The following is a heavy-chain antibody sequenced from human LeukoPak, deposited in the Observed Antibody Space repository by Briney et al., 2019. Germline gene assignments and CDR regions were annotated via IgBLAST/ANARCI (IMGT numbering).Heavy chain of an antibody. CDR2: IWYDGSNK. Sequence: GGSLRLSCAASGFTFSSYGMHWVRQAPGKGLEWVAVIWYDGSNKYYADSVKGRFTISRDNSKNTPYLQMNSLRAEDTAVYYCARGSAVLARYYYYGMDVWGQGTTVTVSS. CDR1: GFTFSSYG. V-gene: IGHV3-33*01. J-gene: IGHJ6*02. CDR3: ARGSAVLARYYYYGMDV. D-gene: IGHD3-3*01.